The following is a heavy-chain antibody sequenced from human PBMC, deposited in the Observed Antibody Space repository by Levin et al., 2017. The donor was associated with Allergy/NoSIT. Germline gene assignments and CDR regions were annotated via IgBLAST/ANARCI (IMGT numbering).Heavy chain of an antibody. CDR1: GYTFTSYG. CDR3: ARARGVGDWFDP. D-gene: IGHD3-16*01. J-gene: IGHJ5*02. CDR2: ISGYNGDT. V-gene: IGHV1-18*01. Sequence: ASVKVSCKASGYTFTSYGISWVRQAPGQGLEWMGWISGYNGDTNNAQKLQGRVTMTTDTSTSTAYMELRSLRSDDTAVYYCARARGVGDWFDPWGQGTLVTVSS.